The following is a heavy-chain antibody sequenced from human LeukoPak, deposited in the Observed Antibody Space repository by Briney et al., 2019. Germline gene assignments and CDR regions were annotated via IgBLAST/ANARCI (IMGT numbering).Heavy chain of an antibody. CDR3: ARDRHDIVVVPAAIQGRYFDL. CDR1: GGSISSYY. J-gene: IGHJ2*01. CDR2: IYTSGST. D-gene: IGHD2-2*02. Sequence: PSETLSLTCTVSGGSISSYYWSWIRQPAGKGLEWIGRIYTSGSTNYNPSLKSRVTMSVDTSKNQCSLKLSSVTAADTAVDYCARDRHDIVVVPAAIQGRYFDLWGRGTLVTVSS. V-gene: IGHV4-4*07.